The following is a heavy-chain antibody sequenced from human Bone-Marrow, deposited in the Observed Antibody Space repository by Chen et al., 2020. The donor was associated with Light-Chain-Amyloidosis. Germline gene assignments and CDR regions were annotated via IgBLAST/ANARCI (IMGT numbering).Heavy chain of an antibody. Sequence: PSETLSLTCSVSGGSTSSYYWGWIRQPPGKGLEWIGYIFYTGSTNYNTTLKSRAAISIDTSKXQXSLXLXXXXXXXXXXXXXXRWTYFSDSGGHTFWYFDLWGRGTLVTVSP. V-gene: IGHV4-59*01. CDR2: IFYTGST. CDR1: GGSTSSYY. D-gene: IGHD2-21*01. CDR3: XRWTYFSDSGGHTFWYFDL. J-gene: IGHJ2*01.